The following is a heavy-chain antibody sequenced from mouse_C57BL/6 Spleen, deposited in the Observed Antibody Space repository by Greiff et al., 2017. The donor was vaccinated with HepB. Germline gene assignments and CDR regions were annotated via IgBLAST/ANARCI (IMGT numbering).Heavy chain of an antibody. V-gene: IGHV1-26*01. J-gene: IGHJ1*03. CDR3: AKGSGGYWYFDV. Sequence: VQLQQSGPELVKPGASVKISCKASGYTFTDYYMNWVKQSHGKSLEWIGDINPNNGGTSYNQKFKGKATLTVDKSSSTAYMELRSLTSEDSAVYYCAKGSGGYWYFDVWGTGTTVTVSS. CDR2: INPNNGGT. CDR1: GYTFTDYY.